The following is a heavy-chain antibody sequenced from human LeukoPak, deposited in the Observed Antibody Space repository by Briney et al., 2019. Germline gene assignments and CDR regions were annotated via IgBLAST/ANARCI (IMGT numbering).Heavy chain of an antibody. CDR1: GFTFSSYG. V-gene: IGHV3-30*02. J-gene: IGHJ4*02. CDR2: IRYDGSNK. Sequence: GGSLRLSCAASGFTFSSYGMHWVRQAPGKGLEWVAFIRYDGSNKYYADSVKGRFTISRDNSKNTLYLQMNSLRAEDTAVYYCAKDSRIAAAGTIGHSYYFDYWGQGTPVTVSS. D-gene: IGHD6-13*01. CDR3: AKDSRIAAAGTIGHSYYFDY.